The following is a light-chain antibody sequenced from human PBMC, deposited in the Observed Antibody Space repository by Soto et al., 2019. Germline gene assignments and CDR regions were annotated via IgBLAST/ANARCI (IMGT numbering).Light chain of an antibody. Sequence: EILLTQSPVTLSLSPGERDTLSCRASQSVSTSFAWYQQKPGQAPRLLIYDASSRATAIPARFSGSGSGTDFTLTISSLEAEDSAVYYCQLRDNWPPAYTFGQGTKLEIK. V-gene: IGKV3-11*01. CDR2: DAS. CDR1: QSVSTS. CDR3: QLRDNWPPAYT. J-gene: IGKJ2*01.